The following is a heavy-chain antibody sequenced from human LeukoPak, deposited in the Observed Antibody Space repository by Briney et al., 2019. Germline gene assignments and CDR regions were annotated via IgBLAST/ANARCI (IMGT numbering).Heavy chain of an antibody. J-gene: IGHJ4*02. CDR1: GFPFSSYA. Sequence: GLLRLVCAASGFPFSSYAMYWVRPAPREGLVWVARVHGDGYSISYADSVRGRFTISRDNAKDTLYLHMNSLRPEDTAVYYCARAQVGAPTDFWGQGTLVTVSS. CDR2: VHGDGYSI. V-gene: IGHV3-74*01. D-gene: IGHD1-26*01. CDR3: ARAQVGAPTDF.